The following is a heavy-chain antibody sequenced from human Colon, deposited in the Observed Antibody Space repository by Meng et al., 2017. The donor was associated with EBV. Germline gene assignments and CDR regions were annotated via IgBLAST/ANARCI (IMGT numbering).Heavy chain of an antibody. V-gene: IGHV4-30-4*01. CDR3: ASFDHIPRRNYFDY. J-gene: IGHJ4*02. Sequence: QVRLQESGPGLVEPSQTLSLTCTVSGGSMSGGNYYWSWIRQPPGKGLEWIGYIHHSGSAYYNPSLKSRVSISVDTSKNQFSLNLNSMTAADTAVYYCASFDHIPRRNYFDYWGQGTLVTVSS. CDR1: GGSMSGGNYY. CDR2: IHHSGSA. D-gene: IGHD2-21*01.